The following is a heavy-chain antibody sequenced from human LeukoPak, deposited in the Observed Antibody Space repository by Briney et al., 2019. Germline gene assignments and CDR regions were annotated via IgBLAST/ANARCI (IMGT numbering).Heavy chain of an antibody. Sequence: GGSLRLSCAASGFTVSSNYMSWVRQAPGKELEWVSVVYSDGRTCYAESVKGRFTISRDNSKNTVYLQMNSLRPEDTAVYFCARDFLRSSGSYWGRGTLVTVSS. CDR1: GFTVSSNY. D-gene: IGHD3-22*01. CDR3: ARDFLRSSGSY. J-gene: IGHJ4*02. V-gene: IGHV3-53*01. CDR2: VYSDGRT.